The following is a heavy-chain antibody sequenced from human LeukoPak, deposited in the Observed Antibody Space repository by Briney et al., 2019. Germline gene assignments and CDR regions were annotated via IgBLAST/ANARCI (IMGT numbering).Heavy chain of an antibody. CDR2: IYYSGST. CDR1: GGSISSYY. CDR3: AARDGYNLGTFDI. J-gene: IGHJ3*02. V-gene: IGHV4-59*01. Sequence: SETLSLTCTVPGGSISSYYWSWIRQPPGKGLEWIGYIYYSGSTNYNPSLKSRVTISVDTSKNQFSLKLSSVTAADTAVYYCAARDGYNLGTFDIWGQGTMVTVSS. D-gene: IGHD5-24*01.